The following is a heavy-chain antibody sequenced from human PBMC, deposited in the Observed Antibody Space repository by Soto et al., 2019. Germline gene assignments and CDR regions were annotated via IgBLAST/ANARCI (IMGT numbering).Heavy chain of an antibody. D-gene: IGHD2-2*01. CDR2: ISWNSGSI. CDR3: AKALPPQLVPAAMRSSYYGMDV. CDR1: GFTFDDYA. Sequence: DVQLVESGGGLVQPGRSLRLSCAASGFTFDDYAMHWVRQAPGKSLECVSGISWNSGSIGYADSVKGRFTISRDNANKSLYLRMTGLRAEDTALYYCAKALPPQLVPAAMRSSYYGMDVWGQGTTVNLSS. J-gene: IGHJ6*02. V-gene: IGHV3-9*01.